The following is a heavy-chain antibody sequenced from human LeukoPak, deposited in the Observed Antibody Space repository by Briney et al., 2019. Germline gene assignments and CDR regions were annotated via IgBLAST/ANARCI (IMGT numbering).Heavy chain of an antibody. Sequence: PSETLSLTCTVSGGSISSYYWSWIRQPPGKGLEWIGYIYYSGSTNYNPSLKSRVTISEDTSKNQFSLKLSSVTAADTAVYYCARLKLAAAGTPLDFDYWGQGTLVTVSS. CDR3: ARLKLAAAGTPLDFDY. V-gene: IGHV4-59*01. CDR1: GGSISSYY. CDR2: IYYSGST. J-gene: IGHJ4*02. D-gene: IGHD6-13*01.